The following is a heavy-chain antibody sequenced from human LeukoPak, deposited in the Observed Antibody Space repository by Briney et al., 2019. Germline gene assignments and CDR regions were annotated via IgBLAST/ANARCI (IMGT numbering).Heavy chain of an antibody. Sequence: GESLKISCKGSGYSFTSYWIGWVRQMPGKGLEWMGIIYPGDSDTRYSPSFQGQVTISADKSISTAYLQWSSLKASDTAMYHCARRGLYCSGGSCRDYWGQGTLVTVSS. CDR3: ARRGLYCSGGSCRDY. CDR2: IYPGDSDT. D-gene: IGHD2-15*01. J-gene: IGHJ4*02. V-gene: IGHV5-51*01. CDR1: GYSFTSYW.